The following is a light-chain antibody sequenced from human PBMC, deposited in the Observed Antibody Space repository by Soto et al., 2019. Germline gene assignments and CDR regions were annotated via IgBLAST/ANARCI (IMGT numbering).Light chain of an antibody. CDR3: SSYTSSSTLV. Sequence: QSVLTQPASVSGSPGQSITISCTGTSSDIGGYNYVSWYQQLPGKAPKLMIYVVSDRPSGVSNRFSGSKSGNTASLTISGLQAEDEADYYCSSYTSSSTLVFGGGTKLTVL. J-gene: IGLJ2*01. CDR2: VVS. CDR1: SSDIGGYNY. V-gene: IGLV2-14*01.